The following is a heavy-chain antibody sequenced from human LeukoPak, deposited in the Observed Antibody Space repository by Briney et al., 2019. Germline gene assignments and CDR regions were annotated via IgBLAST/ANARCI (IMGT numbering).Heavy chain of an antibody. Sequence: GSLRLSCAASGFTFSRYSMHWVRQAPGKGLEWVSTISSTSTYIYYADSVEGRFTISRDNAQNSLYLQMNSLRAEDTAVYYCTRGSYGDYEYWGQGTPVTVSS. V-gene: IGHV3-21*01. CDR2: ISSTSTYI. J-gene: IGHJ4*02. D-gene: IGHD4-17*01. CDR3: TRGSYGDYEY. CDR1: GFTFSRYS.